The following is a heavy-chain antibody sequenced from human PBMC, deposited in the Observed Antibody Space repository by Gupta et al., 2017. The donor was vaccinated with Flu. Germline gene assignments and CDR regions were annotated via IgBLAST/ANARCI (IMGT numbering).Heavy chain of an antibody. J-gene: IGHJ4*02. CDR2: VIPIFGTT. D-gene: IGHD6-13*01. CDR3: ARGGVEATGFDS. V-gene: IGHV1-69*01. Sequence: QVQLVQSGAEVKKPGSSVKVPCQASGGTFNSYAFSWVRQAPGQGLEWMGGVIPIFGTTNYAQKFQGRVTITADESTRTAYMYLSSLRSEDTAIYYCARGGVEATGFDSWGQGTLVTVSS. CDR1: GGTFNSYA.